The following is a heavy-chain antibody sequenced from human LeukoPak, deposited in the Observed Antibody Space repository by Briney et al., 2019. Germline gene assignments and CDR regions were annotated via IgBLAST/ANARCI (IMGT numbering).Heavy chain of an antibody. CDR1: GFTFSSYA. D-gene: IGHD3-9*01. V-gene: IGHV3-23*01. CDR2: ISGSGGSA. CDR3: AKARPYYDILTGYDY. Sequence: GGSLRLSCAASGFTFSSYAMSWVRQAPGKGLEWVSAISGSGGSAYYADSVKGRFTISRDNSKNTLYLQMNSLRAEDTAVYYCAKARPYYDILTGYDYWGQGTLVTVSS. J-gene: IGHJ4*02.